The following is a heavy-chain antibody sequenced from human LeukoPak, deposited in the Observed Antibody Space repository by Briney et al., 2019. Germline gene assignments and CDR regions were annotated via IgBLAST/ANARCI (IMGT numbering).Heavy chain of an antibody. CDR1: GATFSSYA. CDR2: IIPIFGTA. Sequence: SVKVSCKASGATFSSYAISWVRQAPGQGLEWMGGIIPIFGTANYAQKFQGRVTITADESTSTAYMELSSLRSEDTAVYYCARGVSGIVVVTPDDAFDIWGQGTMVTVSS. CDR3: ARGVSGIVVVTPDDAFDI. V-gene: IGHV1-69*13. J-gene: IGHJ3*02. D-gene: IGHD2-21*02.